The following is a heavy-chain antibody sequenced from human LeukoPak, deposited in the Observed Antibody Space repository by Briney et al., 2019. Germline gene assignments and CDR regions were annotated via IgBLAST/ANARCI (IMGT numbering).Heavy chain of an antibody. CDR3: ARGSSFVRGDIRDGWFDP. CDR2: ISTYNDNT. Sequence: VASVKVSCKASGYTFSSYGISWVRQAPGQGLEWMGWISTYNDNTHYAQKLQGRVSMTTDTSTSTAYMELRSLRSDDTAVYYCARGSSFVRGDIRDGWFDPWGQGTLVTVSS. CDR1: GYTFSSYG. V-gene: IGHV1-18*01. D-gene: IGHD3-10*02. J-gene: IGHJ5*02.